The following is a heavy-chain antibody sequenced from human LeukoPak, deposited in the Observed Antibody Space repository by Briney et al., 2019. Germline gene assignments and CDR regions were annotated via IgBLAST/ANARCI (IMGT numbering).Heavy chain of an antibody. Sequence: GGSLRLSCAASGFTFSSYSMNWVRQAPGKGLEWVANIKQDGSEKYYVDSVKGRFTISRDNAKNSLYLQMNSLRAEDTAVYYCATGTGARGSRYFWGQGTLVTVSS. CDR1: GFTFSSYS. CDR3: ATGTGARGSRYF. V-gene: IGHV3-7*01. D-gene: IGHD1-14*01. J-gene: IGHJ4*02. CDR2: IKQDGSEK.